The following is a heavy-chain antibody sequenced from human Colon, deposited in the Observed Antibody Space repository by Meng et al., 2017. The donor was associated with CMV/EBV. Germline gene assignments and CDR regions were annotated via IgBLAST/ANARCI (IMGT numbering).Heavy chain of an antibody. V-gene: IGHV4-61*08. D-gene: IGHD2-2*01. CDR2: IHYSGNT. Sequence: SETLSLTFTVPDGSVNSDDAFWSWLRQPPGKGLEWIGYIHYSGNTNYNPSLKSRVTMSIETSKNQFSLTLFSVTAADTAVYYCARDVMLPAPFFDPWGQGTLVTVSS. CDR1: DGSVNSDDAF. J-gene: IGHJ5*02. CDR3: ARDVMLPAPFFDP.